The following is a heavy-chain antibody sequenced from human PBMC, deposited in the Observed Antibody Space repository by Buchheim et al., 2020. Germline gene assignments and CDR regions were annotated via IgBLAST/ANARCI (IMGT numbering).Heavy chain of an antibody. CDR1: GFIFSDHW. V-gene: IGHV3-74*03. CDR2: INGDGSSA. J-gene: IGHJ4*02. Sequence: EVQLVESGGGLVRPGGSLRLSCAASGFIFSDHWMHWVRQAPGKGLVWVSRINGDGSSATYADSVKGRFTISRDNAKNTLYLQINSLRVEDTAVYYCARTMTGGYFDYWGQGAL. CDR3: ARTMTGGYFDY. D-gene: IGHD3-16*01.